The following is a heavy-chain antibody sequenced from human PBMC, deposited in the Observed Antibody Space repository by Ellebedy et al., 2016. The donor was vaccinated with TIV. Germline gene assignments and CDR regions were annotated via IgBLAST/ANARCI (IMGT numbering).Heavy chain of an antibody. D-gene: IGHD4-11*01. CDR3: ARGMGVTTVYYYFAMDV. Sequence: AASVKVSCKASGYTFSDYYMHWVRQAPGQGLEWMGWINPNIGDTTYAQKFQGRVTMTWDTSISTALMDLSSLRSDDTAVYYCARGMGVTTVYYYFAMDVWGQGTTVTVSS. J-gene: IGHJ6*02. CDR1: GYTFSDYY. CDR2: INPNIGDT. V-gene: IGHV1-2*02.